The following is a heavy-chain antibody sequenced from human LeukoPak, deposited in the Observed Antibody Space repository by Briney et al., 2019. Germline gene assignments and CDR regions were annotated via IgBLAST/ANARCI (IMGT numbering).Heavy chain of an antibody. CDR3: ARESGIAAALDL. D-gene: IGHD6-13*01. V-gene: IGHV3-30*02. CDR1: GFTLSSYG. Sequence: GGSLRLSCAASGFTLSSYGMHWVRQAPGKGLQWVAFIRYDGSDKYYADSVKGRFTISRDNAKNTLYLQMNSLRAEDTAVYYCARESGIAAALDLWGQGSLVTVSS. CDR2: IRYDGSDK. J-gene: IGHJ5*02.